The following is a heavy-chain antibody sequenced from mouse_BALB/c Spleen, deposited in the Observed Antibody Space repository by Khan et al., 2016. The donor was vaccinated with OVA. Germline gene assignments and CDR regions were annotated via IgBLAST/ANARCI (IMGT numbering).Heavy chain of an antibody. D-gene: IGHD1-1*01. CDR3: ARGNYYGYYFDY. V-gene: IGHV3-2*02. J-gene: IGHJ2*01. CDR2: IGYSGSI. CDR1: GYSITSGYA. Sequence: EVQLQESGPGLVKPSQSLSLTCTVTGYSITSGYAWNWIRQFPGNKLEWLGNIGYSGSISYPPSLKGRISITRDTSKNQFFLQLTSVTTEDTATYYCARGNYYGYYFDYWGQGTTLTVSS.